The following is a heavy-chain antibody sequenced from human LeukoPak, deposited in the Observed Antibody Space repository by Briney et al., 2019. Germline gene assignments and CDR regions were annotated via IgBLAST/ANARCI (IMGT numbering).Heavy chain of an antibody. Sequence: ASQKGSCKAPGYTFTYYYIHWVRHTPGHGLEWMGEVKPSNGNTDYAQKFQDRVTLTGDASRRTVYMEVSSLRPEDTAVYYCARSPYTYGSLFYLDYWGQGTLVTVSS. CDR2: VKPSNGNT. CDR3: ARSPYTYGSLFYLDY. D-gene: IGHD5-18*01. CDR1: GYTFTYYY. J-gene: IGHJ4*02. V-gene: IGHV1-46*01.